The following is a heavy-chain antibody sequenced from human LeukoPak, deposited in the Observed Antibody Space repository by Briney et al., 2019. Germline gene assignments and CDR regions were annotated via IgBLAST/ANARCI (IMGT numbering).Heavy chain of an antibody. CDR2: ISSSSSTI. D-gene: IGHD1-7*01. Sequence: LTGGSLRLSCAASGFTFSSYTMNWVRQAPGKGLEWVSYISSSSSTIYYADSVKGRFTISRDNAKNSLYLQMNSLRAEDTAVYYCAKGENWNYDYDAFDIWGQGTMVTVSS. CDR3: AKGENWNYDYDAFDI. V-gene: IGHV3-48*04. CDR1: GFTFSSYT. J-gene: IGHJ3*02.